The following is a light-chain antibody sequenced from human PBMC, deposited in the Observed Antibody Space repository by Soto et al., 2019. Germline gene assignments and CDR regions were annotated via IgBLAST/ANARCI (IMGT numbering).Light chain of an antibody. CDR1: QGIATS. Sequence: DIQMTQSPSSVSASVGDRVTIICRASQGIATSLAWYQQKPGKVPKLLIYDASSLQSGVPSRFSGSGSGTDFTLTVSSLQPDDFATYFCLQVSSFPLTFGGGTKVDIK. CDR2: DAS. CDR3: LQVSSFPLT. V-gene: IGKV1-12*01. J-gene: IGKJ4*01.